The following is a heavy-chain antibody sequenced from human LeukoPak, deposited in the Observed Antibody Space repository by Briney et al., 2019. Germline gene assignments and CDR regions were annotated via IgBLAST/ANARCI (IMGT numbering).Heavy chain of an antibody. Sequence: GASVKVSCKASGYTFTGYYMHWVRQAPGQGLEWMGWINPNSGGTNYAQKFQGRVTMTRDTSISTVYMELSRLRSDDTAVYYCARLWTAGQSYWGQGTLVTVSS. D-gene: IGHD2-21*01. CDR1: GYTFTGYY. CDR3: ARLWTAGQSY. V-gene: IGHV1-2*02. J-gene: IGHJ4*02. CDR2: INPNSGGT.